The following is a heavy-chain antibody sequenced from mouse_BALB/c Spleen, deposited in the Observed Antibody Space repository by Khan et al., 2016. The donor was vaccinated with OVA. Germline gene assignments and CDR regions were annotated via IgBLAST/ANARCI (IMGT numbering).Heavy chain of an antibody. CDR2: ISSSGST. CDR3: ARDGSRYNYAMDY. J-gene: IGHJ4*01. CDR1: GYSITSDYA. Sequence: TCTVTGYSITSDYAWNWIRQFPGNKLEWMGYISSSGSTNYNPALKSRISITRDTSKNQFFLQLNSVTTEDTATYYCARDGSRYNYAMDYWGQGTSVTVSS. D-gene: IGHD2-3*01. V-gene: IGHV3-2*02.